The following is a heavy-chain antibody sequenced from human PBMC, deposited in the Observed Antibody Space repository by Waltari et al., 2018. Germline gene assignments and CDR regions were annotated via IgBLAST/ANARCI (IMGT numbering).Heavy chain of an antibody. CDR3: ATYIGASVGTAAFDV. V-gene: IGHV4-39*01. J-gene: IGHJ3*01. CDR1: GVSINSNSNY. CDR2: VSYRGTT. Sequence: QLQLQESGPRLVRPSETLSLICRVSGVSINSNSNYCAWIRQSPGQGREWIGTVSYRGTTYISPSRKSRVSVSRDTSKNQVSLILGSVTAADMAVYYCATYIGASVGTAAFDVWGQGTMVTVSS. D-gene: IGHD5-12*01.